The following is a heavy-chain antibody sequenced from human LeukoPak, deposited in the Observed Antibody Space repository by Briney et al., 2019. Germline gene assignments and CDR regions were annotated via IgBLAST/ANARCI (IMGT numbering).Heavy chain of an antibody. CDR2: IKQDGSEK. Sequence: GESLRLSCAASGFTFSSYWMSWVRQAPGKGLEWVANIKQDGSEKYYVDSVKGRFTISRDNAKNSLYLQMNSLRAEDTAVYYCVRESGVWVGPGIGRPLDVWGKGTAVTVSS. D-gene: IGHD3-16*01. CDR3: VRESGVWVGPGIGRPLDV. CDR1: GFTFSSYW. J-gene: IGHJ6*04. V-gene: IGHV3-7*01.